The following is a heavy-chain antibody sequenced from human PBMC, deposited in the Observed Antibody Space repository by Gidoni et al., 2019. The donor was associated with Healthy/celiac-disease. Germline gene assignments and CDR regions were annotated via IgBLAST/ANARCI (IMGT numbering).Heavy chain of an antibody. CDR2: IYHSGST. J-gene: IGHJ4*02. CDR3: ARVAGPSSSPLDY. V-gene: IGHV4-38-2*02. CDR1: GYSISSGYY. Sequence: QVQLQESGPGLVKPSETLSLTCTVSGYSISSGYYWGWIRQPPGKGLEWIGSIYHSGSTYYNPSLKSRVTISVDTSKNQFSLKLSSVTAADTAVYYCARVAGPSSSPLDYWGQGTLVTVSS. D-gene: IGHD6-6*01.